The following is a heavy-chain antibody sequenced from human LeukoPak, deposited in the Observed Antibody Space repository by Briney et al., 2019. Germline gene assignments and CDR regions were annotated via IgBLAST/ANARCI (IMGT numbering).Heavy chain of an antibody. CDR2: ISAYNGNT. CDR3: ARAPFGWFGELSWFDP. J-gene: IGHJ5*02. D-gene: IGHD3-10*01. Sequence: ASVKVSCTASGYTFTSYGISWVRQAPGQGLEWMGWISAYNGNTNYAQKLQGRVTMTTDTSTSTAYMELRSPRSDDTAVYYCARAPFGWFGELSWFDPWGQGTLVTVSS. V-gene: IGHV1-18*04. CDR1: GYTFTSYG.